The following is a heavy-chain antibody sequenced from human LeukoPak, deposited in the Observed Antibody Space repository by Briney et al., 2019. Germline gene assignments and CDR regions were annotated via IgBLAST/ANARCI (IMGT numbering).Heavy chain of an antibody. Sequence: GGSLRLSCAASGFTLSNHWMIWVRQAPGKGLECVANIKQDGIEKYYLDSVKGRFTISRDNAKNSLYLQMNGLRAEDTAVYYCTKTVYYYDSSGYLLFDFWGQGTLVTVSS. V-gene: IGHV3-7*01. CDR1: GFTLSNHW. D-gene: IGHD3-22*01. J-gene: IGHJ4*02. CDR3: TKTVYYYDSSGYLLFDF. CDR2: IKQDGIEK.